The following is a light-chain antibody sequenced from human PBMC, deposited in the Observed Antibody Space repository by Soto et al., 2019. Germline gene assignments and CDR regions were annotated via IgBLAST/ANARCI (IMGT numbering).Light chain of an antibody. CDR3: QHYGSSPRT. J-gene: IGKJ1*01. CDR1: QSVSSSY. V-gene: IGKV3-20*01. CDR2: GAS. Sequence: EIVLTQSPGTLSLSPEERATLSCRASQSVSSSYLAWYQQKPGQAPRLLIYGASGRATGIPDRFSGSGSGTDFTLTISRLEPEDFAVYYCQHYGSSPRTFGQGTKVEIK.